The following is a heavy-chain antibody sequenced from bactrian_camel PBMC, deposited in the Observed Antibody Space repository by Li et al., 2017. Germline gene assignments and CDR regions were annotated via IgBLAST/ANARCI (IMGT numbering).Heavy chain of an antibody. D-gene: IGHD5*01. J-gene: IGHJ4*01. CDR3: AAARIGFPSLARYLYNY. CDR2: ICGSGYT. CDR1: ESTYDRGYC. V-gene: IGHV3S55*01. Sequence: VQLVESGGGSPQAGGSLSLSCAASESTYDRGYCMAWFRQASGKEREGVAAICGSGYTDYAGSVAGRFTVSKDNAKNALYLQMDNLRPEDTAMYYCAAARIGFPSLARYLYNYWGPGTQVTVS.